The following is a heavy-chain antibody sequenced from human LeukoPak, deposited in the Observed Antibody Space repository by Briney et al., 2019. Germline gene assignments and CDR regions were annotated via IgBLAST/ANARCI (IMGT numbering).Heavy chain of an antibody. CDR2: VYHSGST. CDR1: GASISSYY. CDR3: ARTGGSSGWYFQHGMDV. V-gene: IGHV4-59*01. Sequence: SETLSLTCTVSGASISSYYWSWIRQPPGKGVEWIGYVYHSGSTVYRPSLKSRVTISVVTSKNQFSLKLSSVTAADTAVYYCARTGGSSGWYFQHGMDVWGQGTTVTVPS. D-gene: IGHD6-19*01. J-gene: IGHJ6*02.